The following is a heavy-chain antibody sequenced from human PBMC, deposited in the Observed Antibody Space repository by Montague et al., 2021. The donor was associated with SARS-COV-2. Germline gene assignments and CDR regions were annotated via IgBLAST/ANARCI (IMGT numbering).Heavy chain of an antibody. V-gene: IGHV3-33*01. CDR3: ARDSSSGSDWYYYYGIDV. J-gene: IGHJ6*02. CDR1: GFTFSSYG. CDR2: IWYDGSKN. Sequence: SLRLSCAASGFTFSSYGMHWVRQAPGKGLEWVASIWYDGSKNYYADSVKGRFTISRDNSKNTPYLQMNTLRTEDTAVYYCARDSSSGSDWYYYYGIDVWGQGTTVTVSS. D-gene: IGHD6-13*01.